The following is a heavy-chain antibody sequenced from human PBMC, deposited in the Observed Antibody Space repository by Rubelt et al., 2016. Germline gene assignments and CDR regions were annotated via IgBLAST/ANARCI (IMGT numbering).Heavy chain of an antibody. CDR3: ARDLYKGPRWLLAY. D-gene: IGHD2-15*01. V-gene: IGHV1-2*02. Sequence: QVQLVQSGAEVKKPGASVKVSCKASGYTFTGYYMHWVRQAPGQGLEWMGWINPNSGGTNYEQKLQGRVTMTRDPSISTAYMELSRLGSDETAVYYCARDLYKGPRWLLAYWGQGTLVTVSS. CDR1: GYTFTGYY. J-gene: IGHJ4*02. CDR2: INPNSGGT.